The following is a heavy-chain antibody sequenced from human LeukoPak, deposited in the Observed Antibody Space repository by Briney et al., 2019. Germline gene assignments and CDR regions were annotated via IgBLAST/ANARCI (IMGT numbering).Heavy chain of an antibody. CDR2: LSGSGITT. CDR3: AKGIYSSGWSYFDY. J-gene: IGHJ4*01. D-gene: IGHD6-19*01. CDR1: GFTFSNSA. Sequence: PGGSLRLSCAASGFTFSNSAMSWVRQAPGKGLEWVSTLSGSGITTYYADSVKGRFTISRDNSKNTLYLQMNSLRVEDTAVYYCAKGIYSSGWSYFDYWGHGTLVTVSS. V-gene: IGHV3-23*01.